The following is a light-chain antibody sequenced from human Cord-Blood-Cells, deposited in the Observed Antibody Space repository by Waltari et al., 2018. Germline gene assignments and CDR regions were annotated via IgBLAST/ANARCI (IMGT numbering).Light chain of an antibody. CDR2: EVS. Sequence: SALTQPASVSGSPGQSITISCTGTSSDVGGYNYVSWYQQHPGKAPKLMIYEVSNLPSGVSNRFSGSKSGNTASLTISGLQAEDEADYYCSSYTSSSTLVVFGGGTKLTVL. CDR1: SSDVGGYNY. V-gene: IGLV2-14*01. J-gene: IGLJ2*01. CDR3: SSYTSSSTLVV.